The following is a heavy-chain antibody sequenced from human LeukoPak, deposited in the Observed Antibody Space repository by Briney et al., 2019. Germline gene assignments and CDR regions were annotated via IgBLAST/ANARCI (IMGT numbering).Heavy chain of an antibody. CDR2: IYSGTI. V-gene: IGHV3-23*05. J-gene: IGHJ4*02. CDR1: GFTFSSYA. D-gene: IGHD4/OR15-4a*01. CDR3: ARRAGAYSHPYDY. Sequence: GESLRLSCAASGFTFSSYAMSWVRQAPGKGLEWVSFIYSGTIHYSDSVKGRFTISRDNSKNTLYLQMNSLRAEDTAVYYCARRAGAYSHPYDYWGQGTLVTVSS.